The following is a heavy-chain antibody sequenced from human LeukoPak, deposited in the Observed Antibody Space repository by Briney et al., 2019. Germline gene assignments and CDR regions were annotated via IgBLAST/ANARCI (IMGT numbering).Heavy chain of an antibody. J-gene: IGHJ4*02. CDR2: IYYSGST. CDR3: ASRFWSGYHAY. CDR1: GGSISSSSYY. D-gene: IGHD3-3*01. V-gene: IGHV4-39*01. Sequence: SETLSLTCTVSGGSISSSSYYWGWIRQPPGKGLEWIGSIYYSGSTCYNPSLKSRVTISVDTSKNQFSLKLSSVTAADTAVYYCASRFWSGYHAYWGQGTLVTVSS.